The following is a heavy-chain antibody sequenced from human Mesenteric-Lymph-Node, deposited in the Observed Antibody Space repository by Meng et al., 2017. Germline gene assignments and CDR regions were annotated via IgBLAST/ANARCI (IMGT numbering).Heavy chain of an antibody. V-gene: IGHV4-34*01. Sequence: QVQLQPWGAGQWKPSGTLSPTCADDVGSFSGHSWTCIRQSPGKGLEGIGDINHRGRTNYNPSLKSRVTISVDTSKNQFSLELNYVPAADTAVYYCARDQGGAGAYWGQGTLVTVSS. CDR2: INHRGRT. CDR1: VGSFSGHS. D-gene: IGHD2-15*01. CDR3: ARDQGGAGAY. J-gene: IGHJ4*02.